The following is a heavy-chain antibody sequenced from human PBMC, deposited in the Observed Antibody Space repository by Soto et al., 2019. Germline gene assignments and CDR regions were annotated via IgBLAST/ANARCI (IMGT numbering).Heavy chain of an antibody. D-gene: IGHD1-26*01. CDR2: ISGSGDST. J-gene: IGHJ4*02. CDR3: ARRGSVSYYHY. Sequence: EVQLLESGGGLVQPGGSLRLSCAASGFTFSSYAMRWVRQAPGKGLEWVSAISGSGDSTYYADSVEGRFTIARDNSKNTLYLQMTSLRAEDTAKYYCARRGSVSYYHYWAQGTLVTVSS. V-gene: IGHV3-23*01. CDR1: GFTFSSYA.